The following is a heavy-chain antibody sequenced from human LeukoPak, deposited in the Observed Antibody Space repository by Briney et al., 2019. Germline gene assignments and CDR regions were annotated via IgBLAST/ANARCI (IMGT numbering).Heavy chain of an antibody. CDR1: GFTFSSYS. CDR3: ARDSRAAPNAMDV. Sequence: GGSLRLSCAASGFTFSSYSMNWVRQTPGKGLEWVSYISGSSGTIYYADSVKGRFTISRDNVKNSLYLQMNSLRAEDTAVYYCARDSRAAPNAMDVWGKGTTVTVSS. J-gene: IGHJ6*03. V-gene: IGHV3-48*01. D-gene: IGHD6-25*01. CDR2: ISGSSGTI.